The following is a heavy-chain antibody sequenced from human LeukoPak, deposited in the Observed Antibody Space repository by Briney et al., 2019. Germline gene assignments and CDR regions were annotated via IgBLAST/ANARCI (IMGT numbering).Heavy chain of an antibody. D-gene: IGHD5-12*01. Sequence: GGSLRLSCAASGFTFSSYAMSWVRQAPGKGLEWVSGISGSGGSTLYADSVKGRFTISRDNSKKTVYLQMNSLRAEDTAVYYCAKDRVAHFFYWYFDLWGRGTLVTVSS. CDR2: ISGSGGST. V-gene: IGHV3-23*01. CDR3: AKDRVAHFFYWYFDL. CDR1: GFTFSSYA. J-gene: IGHJ2*01.